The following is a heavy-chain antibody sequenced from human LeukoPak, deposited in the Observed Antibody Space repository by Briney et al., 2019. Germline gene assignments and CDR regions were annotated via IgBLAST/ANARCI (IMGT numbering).Heavy chain of an antibody. Sequence: GESLKISFKGSGYSFTSYGIGWVRPMPGKGLEWMGIIYPSNSATRYSPSFQGQVTISADKSISTAYLQWSRLKASDTAMYYCARSVFSSGWYDLDYWGQGTLVTVSS. CDR1: GYSFTSYG. CDR2: IYPSNSAT. D-gene: IGHD6-19*01. V-gene: IGHV5-51*01. J-gene: IGHJ4*02. CDR3: ARSVFSSGWYDLDY.